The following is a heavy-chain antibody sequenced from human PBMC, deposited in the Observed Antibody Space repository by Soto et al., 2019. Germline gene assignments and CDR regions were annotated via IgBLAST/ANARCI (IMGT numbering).Heavy chain of an antibody. V-gene: IGHV1-3*05. Sequence: QVQLVQSGAEEKKPGASVKVSCKASGYTFTSYAMHWVRQAPGQRLEWMGWINAGNGNTKYSQKFQGRVTITRDPSARTAYMGLSSLRSEDTAVYYCARSIVVVTALDYWGRGPLVTVSS. CDR1: GYTFTSYA. CDR3: ARSIVVVTALDY. J-gene: IGHJ4*02. D-gene: IGHD2-21*02. CDR2: INAGNGNT.